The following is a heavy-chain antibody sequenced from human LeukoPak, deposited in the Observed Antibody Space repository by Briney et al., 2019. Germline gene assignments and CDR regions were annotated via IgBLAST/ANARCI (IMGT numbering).Heavy chain of an antibody. J-gene: IGHJ3*02. CDR1: GGTFSSYA. CDR2: IIPIFGTA. D-gene: IGHD2-21*02. Sequence: VASVKVSCKASGGTFSSYAISLVRQAPGQGLEWMGGIIPIFGTANYAQKFQGRVTITTDESTSTAYMELSSLRSEDTAVYYCARGYCGGDCYPRRVVHDAIDIWGQGTMVTVSS. CDR3: ARGYCGGDCYPRRVVHDAIDI. V-gene: IGHV1-69*05.